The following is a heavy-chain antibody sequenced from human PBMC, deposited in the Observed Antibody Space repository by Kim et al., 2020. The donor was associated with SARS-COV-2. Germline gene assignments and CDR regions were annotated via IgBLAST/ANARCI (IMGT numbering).Heavy chain of an antibody. CDR1: GFTFSSYA. J-gene: IGHJ3*02. CDR3: ARSAYSYGPRNAFDI. CDR2: ISYDGSNK. Sequence: GGSLRLSCAASGFTFSSYAMHWVRQAPGKGLEWVAVISYDGSNKYYADSVKGRFTISRDNSKNTLYLQMNSLRAEDTAVYYCARSAYSYGPRNAFDIWGQGTMVTVSS. D-gene: IGHD5-18*01. V-gene: IGHV3-30*04.